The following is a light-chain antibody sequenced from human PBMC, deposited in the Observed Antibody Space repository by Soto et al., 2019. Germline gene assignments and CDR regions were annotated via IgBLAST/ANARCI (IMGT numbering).Light chain of an antibody. V-gene: IGKV3-20*01. CDR3: QQYGSSGT. CDR2: GAS. Sequence: EIVLTQSPGPLSLSPGERATLSCRSSQSFRNNYLAWYQQKPGQAPRLLIYGASNRATGIPDRFSGSGSGTDFPLTISRLEPEDFAVYYCQQYGSSGTLGQGTKVDIK. J-gene: IGKJ1*01. CDR1: QSFRNNY.